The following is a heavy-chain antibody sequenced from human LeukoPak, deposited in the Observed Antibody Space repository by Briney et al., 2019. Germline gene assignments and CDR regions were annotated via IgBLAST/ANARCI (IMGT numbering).Heavy chain of an antibody. Sequence: SGGSLRLSCAASGFTFSSYSMNWVRQAPGKGPEWVSYISSSSSTIYYADSVKGRFTISRDNAKNSLYLQMNSLRAEDTAVYYCARAEGGSPMDFDYWGQGTLVTVSS. J-gene: IGHJ4*02. CDR2: ISSSSSTI. CDR3: ARAEGGSPMDFDY. V-gene: IGHV3-48*04. CDR1: GFTFSSYS. D-gene: IGHD1-26*01.